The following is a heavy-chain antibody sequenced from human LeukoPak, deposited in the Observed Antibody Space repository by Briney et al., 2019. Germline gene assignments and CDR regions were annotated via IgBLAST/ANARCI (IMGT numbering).Heavy chain of an antibody. CDR3: AKDDSYGSGSYLDY. CDR2: ISGRNTGT. V-gene: IGHV3-23*01. D-gene: IGHD3-10*01. CDR1: GFNFRIDD. Sequence: GGSLRLSCAASGFNFRIDDMSWVRQAPGKGLEWVSTISGRNTGTYYADSVKGRFTISRNNSKNTLYLQMNSLRAEDTAVYYCAKDDSYGSGSYLDYWGQGTLVTVSS. J-gene: IGHJ4*02.